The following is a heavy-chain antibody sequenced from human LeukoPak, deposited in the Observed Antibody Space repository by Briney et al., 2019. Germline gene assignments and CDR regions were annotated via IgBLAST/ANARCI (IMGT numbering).Heavy chain of an antibody. CDR1: GGTFSSYA. CDR3: ARAGEYQSTHDY. J-gene: IGHJ4*02. CDR2: IIPIFGTA. V-gene: IGHV1-69*05. D-gene: IGHD2-2*01. Sequence: SVKASCKASGGTFSSYAISWVRQAPGQGLEWMGGIIPIFGTANYAQKFQGRVTMTRDTSTSTVYMELSSLRSEDTAVYYCARAGEYQSTHDYWGQGTLVTVSS.